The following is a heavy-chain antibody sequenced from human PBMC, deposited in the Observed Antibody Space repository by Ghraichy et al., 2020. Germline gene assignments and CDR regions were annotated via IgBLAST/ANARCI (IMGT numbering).Heavy chain of an antibody. CDR1: GFTFSSYS. CDR3: ARLLRGVYYYGMDV. V-gene: IGHV3-21*01. CDR2: ISSSSSYI. Sequence: LSLTCAASGFTFSSYSMNWVRQAPGKGLEWVSSISSSSSYIYYADSVKGRFTISRDNAKNSLYLQMNSLRAEDTAVYYCARLLRGVYYYGMDVWGQGTTVTVSS. J-gene: IGHJ6*02.